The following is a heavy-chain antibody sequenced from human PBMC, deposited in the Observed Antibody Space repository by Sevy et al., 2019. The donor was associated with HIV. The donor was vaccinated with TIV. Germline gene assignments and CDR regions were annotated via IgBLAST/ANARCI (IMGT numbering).Heavy chain of an antibody. J-gene: IGHJ4*02. CDR3: ASGAYYYASRTENFDY. V-gene: IGHV3-33*01. Sequence: GGSLRLSCAASGFTFSNYGMHWVRQAPGKGLEWVAVIWNDGSNKYYADSVKGRFTISRDNSKNTLYLQMNSLRVEDTAVYYCASGAYYYASRTENFDYWGQGTLVTVSS. D-gene: IGHD3-10*01. CDR1: GFTFSNYG. CDR2: IWNDGSNK.